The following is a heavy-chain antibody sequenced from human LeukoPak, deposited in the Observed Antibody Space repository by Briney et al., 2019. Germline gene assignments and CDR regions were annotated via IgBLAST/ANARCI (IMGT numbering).Heavy chain of an antibody. Sequence: PSETLSLTCTVSDASITSSLYYWGWIRQTPGKGLEWIGSVYFNGYTYYNPSLKSRLAISADTSKNQLSLRLNSVTAADTALYYCARQGGDSMVRGVIRDWFDPWGQGTLVTVSS. V-gene: IGHV4-39*01. CDR1: DASITSSLYY. CDR3: ARQGGDSMVRGVIRDWFDP. J-gene: IGHJ5*02. CDR2: VYFNGYT. D-gene: IGHD3-10*01.